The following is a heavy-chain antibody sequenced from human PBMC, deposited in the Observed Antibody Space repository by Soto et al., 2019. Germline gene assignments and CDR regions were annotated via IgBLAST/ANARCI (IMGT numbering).Heavy chain of an antibody. J-gene: IGHJ4*02. V-gene: IGHV4-59*08. Sequence: SETLSPTRPVSGGSLSSYYSSWVPQPPGKGLEWIGYIYYSGSTNYNPSLKSRVTISVDTSKNQFSLKLSSVTAADTAVYYCARVTGYYPYYFDYWGQGTLVTVSS. D-gene: IGHD3-9*01. CDR3: ARVTGYYPYYFDY. CDR1: GGSLSSYY. CDR2: IYYSGST.